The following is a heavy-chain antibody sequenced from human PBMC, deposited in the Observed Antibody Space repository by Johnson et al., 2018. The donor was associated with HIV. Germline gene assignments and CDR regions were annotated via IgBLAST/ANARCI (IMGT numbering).Heavy chain of an antibody. V-gene: IGHV3-66*01. CDR1: GFTVSSNY. D-gene: IGHD1-26*01. Sequence: VQLVESGGGLVQPGGSLRLSCAASGFTVSSNYMSWVRQAPGKGLEWVSVIYSGGSTYYADSVKGRFTISRDNSKNTLYLQMNSLRAEDTAVYYCARGSKWELLGAFDIWGQGTMVTVSS. J-gene: IGHJ3*02. CDR3: ARGSKWELLGAFDI. CDR2: IYSGGST.